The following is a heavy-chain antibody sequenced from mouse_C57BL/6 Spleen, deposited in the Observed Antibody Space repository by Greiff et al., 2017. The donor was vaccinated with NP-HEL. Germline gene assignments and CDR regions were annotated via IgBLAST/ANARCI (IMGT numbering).Heavy chain of an antibody. J-gene: IGHJ4*01. CDR3: AREGGYDGDYYAMDY. CDR2: IYPGSGNT. V-gene: IGHV1-76*01. CDR1: GYTFTDYY. D-gene: IGHD2-2*01. Sequence: VQLQESGAELVRPGASVKLSCKASGYTFTDYYINWVKQRPGQGLEWIGRIYPGSGNTYYNEKFKGKATLTAEKSSSTAYMQLSSLTSEDSAVYFWAREGGYDGDYYAMDYWGQGTSVTVSS.